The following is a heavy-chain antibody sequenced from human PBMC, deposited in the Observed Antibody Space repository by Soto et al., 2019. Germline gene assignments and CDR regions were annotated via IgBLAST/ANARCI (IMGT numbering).Heavy chain of an antibody. CDR1: GYTFTSYW. V-gene: IGHV5-51*01. J-gene: IGHJ4*02. D-gene: IGHD2-15*01. CDR3: ARSAGNAGRFSEY. Sequence: LKISCKGSGYTFTSYWISWVRQMPGEGLEWMGAIYPGDSDTRYSPSFQGQVTISADKSISTAYMQWSSLQASDSAIYYCARSAGNAGRFSEYWGRGTVVTVSS. CDR2: IYPGDSDT.